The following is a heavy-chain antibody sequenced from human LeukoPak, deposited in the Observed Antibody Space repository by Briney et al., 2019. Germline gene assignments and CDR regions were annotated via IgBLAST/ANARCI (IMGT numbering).Heavy chain of an antibody. D-gene: IGHD5-24*01. J-gene: IGHJ4*02. V-gene: IGHV4-34*01. Sequence: SETLSLTCAVYGGSFSGYYWSWIRQPPGKGLEWIGETNHSGSTNYNPSLKSRVTISADTSKNQFSLKLSSVTAADTAVYYCARGGGYNYGLDYWGQGTLVTVSS. CDR3: ARGGGYNYGLDY. CDR1: GGSFSGYY. CDR2: TNHSGST.